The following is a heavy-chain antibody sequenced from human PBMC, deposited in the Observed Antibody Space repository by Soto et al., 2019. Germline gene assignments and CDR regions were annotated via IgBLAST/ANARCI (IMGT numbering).Heavy chain of an antibody. Sequence: PGGSLRLSCKVSGFAFSFYSMSWVRQAPGKGLEWVASISGNGGTTYYAASGKGRFTFSRDNSKNTLYLQMNNLRGEDTAVYYCAKDRGGFTNGWEFFDSWGQGTLVTVSS. J-gene: IGHJ4*02. D-gene: IGHD3-10*01. CDR3: AKDRGGFTNGWEFFDS. CDR1: GFAFSFYS. CDR2: ISGNGGTT. V-gene: IGHV3-23*01.